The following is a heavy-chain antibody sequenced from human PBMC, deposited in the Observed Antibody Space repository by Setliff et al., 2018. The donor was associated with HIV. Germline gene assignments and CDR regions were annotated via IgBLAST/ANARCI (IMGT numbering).Heavy chain of an antibody. V-gene: IGHV3-49*04. CDR2: IRNKAYGGTT. J-gene: IGHJ4*02. D-gene: IGHD3-16*01. CDR3: TRESGGATDY. Sequence: LSLSCAASGFTFSSYAMTWVRQAPGKGLEWVSFIRNKAYGGTTEYAASVKGRFTMSRDDSKGIVYLQMNSLKTDDTAVYYCTRESGGATDYWGQGTLVTVSS. CDR1: GFTFSSYA.